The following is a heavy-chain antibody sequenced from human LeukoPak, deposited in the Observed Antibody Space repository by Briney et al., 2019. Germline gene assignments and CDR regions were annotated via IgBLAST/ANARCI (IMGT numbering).Heavy chain of an antibody. CDR2: ISGSGGST. Sequence: GRSLRLSCAASGFIFSSYAMSWVRQAPGKGLEWVSAISGSGGSTYYADSVKGRFTISRDNSKNTMYLQMNSLRAEDTAVYYCAKDRKVRGVIMRFYFDYWGQGTLVTVSS. D-gene: IGHD3-10*01. CDR3: AKDRKVRGVIMRFYFDY. V-gene: IGHV3-23*01. CDR1: GFIFSSYA. J-gene: IGHJ4*02.